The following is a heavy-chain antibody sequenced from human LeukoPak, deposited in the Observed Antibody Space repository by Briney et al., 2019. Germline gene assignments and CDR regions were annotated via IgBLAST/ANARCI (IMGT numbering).Heavy chain of an antibody. CDR2: KCGSGGST. D-gene: IGHD3-22*01. Sequence: GGSLRLSCAASGFTFSSYAMSWVRQAPGKGLEWVSAKCGSGGSTYYADSVKGRFTISRDNSKNTLYLQMNSLRAEDTAVYYCAKIAGLGRYYYNSSGDFDYWGQGTLVTVSS. V-gene: IGHV3-23*01. J-gene: IGHJ4*02. CDR1: GFTFSSYA. CDR3: AKIAGLGRYYYNSSGDFDY.